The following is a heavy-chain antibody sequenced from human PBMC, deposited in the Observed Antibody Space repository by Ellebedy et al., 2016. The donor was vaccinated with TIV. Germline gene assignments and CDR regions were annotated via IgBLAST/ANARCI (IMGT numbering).Heavy chain of an antibody. CDR1: GFTVSDDY. CDR2: IYSGGAT. CDR3: ARNDFGDSLAY. V-gene: IGHV3-53*01. Sequence: GESLKISCAASGFTVSDDYMSWVRQSPGKGLEWVSVIYSGGATYYADSVKGRFTISRDNVQNTVYLHMNSLRAEDTAMYYYARNDFGDSLAYWGQGTLVTVSS. D-gene: IGHD4-17*01. J-gene: IGHJ4*02.